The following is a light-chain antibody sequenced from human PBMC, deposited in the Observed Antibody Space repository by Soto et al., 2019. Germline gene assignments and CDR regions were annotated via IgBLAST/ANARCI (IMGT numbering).Light chain of an antibody. J-gene: IGKJ3*01. V-gene: IGKV4-1*01. CDR2: WAS. CDR1: QSVLYSSNNKNY. CDR3: QKYYSTQPT. Sequence: DIVMTQSPDSLAVSLGERATINCKSSQSVLYSSNNKNYLAWYQQKPGQPPKLLIYWASTRESGVPDRFSGSGSGTDFTLTISSLQDEDVEVYYCQKYYSTQPTLGHGTKVDIK.